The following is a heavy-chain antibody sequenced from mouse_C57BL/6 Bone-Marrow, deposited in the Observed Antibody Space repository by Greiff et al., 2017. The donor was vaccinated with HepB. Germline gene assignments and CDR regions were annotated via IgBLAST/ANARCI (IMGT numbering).Heavy chain of an antibody. Sequence: QVQLQQSGAELARPGASVKLSCKASGYTFTSYGISWVNQRTGQGLEWIGEIYPRSGNTYYNEKFKGKATLTADKSASTAYMELRSLTSEDSAVYFCARIYLRGFAYWGQGTLVTVSA. CDR1: GYTFTSYG. CDR2: IYPRSGNT. D-gene: IGHD2-1*01. J-gene: IGHJ3*01. V-gene: IGHV1-81*01. CDR3: ARIYLRGFAY.